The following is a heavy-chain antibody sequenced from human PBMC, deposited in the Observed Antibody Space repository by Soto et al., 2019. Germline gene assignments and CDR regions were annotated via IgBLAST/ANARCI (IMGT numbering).Heavy chain of an antibody. J-gene: IGHJ6*02. CDR3: ARVPTYYHYGMDV. V-gene: IGHV5-10-1*01. CDR1: GYSFSTYW. CDR2: INPSDSFT. Sequence: GESLKISCKASGYSFSTYWIGWVRHLPGKGLELMGRINPSDSFTNYSPSFEGHVTISADKSISTAYLQWSSLKASDTAMFYCARVPTYYHYGMDVWGQGTTVTVSS.